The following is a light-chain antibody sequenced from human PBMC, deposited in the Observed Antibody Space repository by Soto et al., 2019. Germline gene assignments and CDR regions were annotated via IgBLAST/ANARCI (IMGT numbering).Light chain of an antibody. CDR3: QQRSNWPLIT. J-gene: IGKJ5*01. CDR2: DAS. CDR1: QSVSSN. Sequence: EIVLTQSPATLSLSPGERATLSCRASQSVSSNLAWYQQKPGQAPRLLIYDASNRATGIPARFSGSGSGTDFTLTISSLEPEDLAVYYCQQRSNWPLITFGQGTRLEIK. V-gene: IGKV3-11*01.